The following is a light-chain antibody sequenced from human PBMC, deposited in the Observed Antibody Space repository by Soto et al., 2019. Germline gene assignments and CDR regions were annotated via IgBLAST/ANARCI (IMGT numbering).Light chain of an antibody. J-gene: IGKJ1*01. V-gene: IGKV1-5*03. CDR3: QQYTNWPPWT. CDR1: QSIGTW. Sequence: DIRLTQSPSTLSASFRARVSITCRSSQSIGTWLAWYQQKPGKAPKLLIYQASSLESGVPPRFSGSGSETEFTLTISSLQSEDYAIYYCQQYTNWPPWTFGQGPKVDIK. CDR2: QAS.